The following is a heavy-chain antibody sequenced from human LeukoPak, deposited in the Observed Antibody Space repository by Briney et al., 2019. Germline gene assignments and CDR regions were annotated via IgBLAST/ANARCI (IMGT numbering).Heavy chain of an antibody. CDR2: IYYSGST. CDR1: GGSISNYY. V-gene: IGHV4-59*01. J-gene: IGHJ4*02. D-gene: IGHD5-18*01. Sequence: PSETLSLTCTVSGGSISNYYWSWIRQPPGKGLEWIGYIYYSGSTNYNPSLKSRVTISVDTSRNQFSLKLSSVTAADTAVYYCARDGGYSYGPPQYYFDYWGQGTLVTVSS. CDR3: ARDGGYSYGPPQYYFDY.